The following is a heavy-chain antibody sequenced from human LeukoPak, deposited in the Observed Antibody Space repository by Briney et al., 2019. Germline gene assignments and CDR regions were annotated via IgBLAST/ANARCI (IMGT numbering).Heavy chain of an antibody. CDR2: IYSGGGT. Sequence: GGSLILSCAASGFTVSNSYMNWVRQAPGKGLEWVSLIYSGGGTYYADSVKGRFTISRDNSKNTLYLQMNSLRAEDTAVYYCARNYYDSSAYYYFDYWGQGTLVTASS. D-gene: IGHD3-22*01. CDR1: GFTVSNSY. J-gene: IGHJ4*02. CDR3: ARNYYDSSAYYYFDY. V-gene: IGHV3-66*01.